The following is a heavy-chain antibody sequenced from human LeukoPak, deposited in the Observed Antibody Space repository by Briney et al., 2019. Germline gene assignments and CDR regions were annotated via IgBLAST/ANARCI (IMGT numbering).Heavy chain of an antibody. V-gene: IGHV3-30*04. J-gene: IGHJ4*02. CDR1: GFTFSNYA. D-gene: IGHD4-23*01. Sequence: GGSLRLSCAASGFTFSNYANHWVRQGPGKGLEWVAVISYDGSHQDYADSVKGRFTISRDNSKNTLYLHLNSLSAEDTAVYYCARGARRGDDYGGFFDYWGQGTLVTVSS. CDR2: ISYDGSHQ. CDR3: ARGARRGDDYGGFFDY.